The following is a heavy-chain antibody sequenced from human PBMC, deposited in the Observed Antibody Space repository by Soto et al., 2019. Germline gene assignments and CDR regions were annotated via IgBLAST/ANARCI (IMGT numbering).Heavy chain of an antibody. CDR2: IFSNGGST. CDR3: VKCAGNRDIRLSDNWFDA. Sequence: GSLVLSCSASGFTFSSYAMNWVRQAPGKGLEYVSVIFSNGGSTYYADSVKGRFTISRDNSKNTLYLQMSSLRAEDTAVYYCVKCAGNRDIRLSDNWFDAWGQGTLVTVYS. D-gene: IGHD3-16*01. CDR1: GFTFSSYA. V-gene: IGHV3-64D*06. J-gene: IGHJ5*02.